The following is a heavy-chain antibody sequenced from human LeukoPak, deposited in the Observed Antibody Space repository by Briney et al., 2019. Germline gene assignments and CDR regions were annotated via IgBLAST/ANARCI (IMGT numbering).Heavy chain of an antibody. Sequence: SETLSLTCTVSGGSISSYYWSWIRQPPGKGLEWIGYIYYSGSTYYNPSLKSRVTISADTSKNQFSLKLSSVTAADTAVYYCARRRDGYNLRGFDPWGQGTLVTVSS. CDR1: GGSISSYY. CDR2: IYYSGST. V-gene: IGHV4-59*08. J-gene: IGHJ5*02. D-gene: IGHD5-24*01. CDR3: ARRRDGYNLRGFDP.